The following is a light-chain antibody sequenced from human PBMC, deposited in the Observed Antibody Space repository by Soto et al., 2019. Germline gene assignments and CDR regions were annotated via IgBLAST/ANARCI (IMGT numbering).Light chain of an antibody. Sequence: DIQMTQSPSSLSASVGDRVTITCQASQDISNYLNWYQQKPGKAPKLLIYDASNLETGVPSRFSGSGSGTDFTFTISSLQPVDIATYYCQQYDNLPFTFGGGTKVEIK. V-gene: IGKV1-33*01. J-gene: IGKJ4*01. CDR3: QQYDNLPFT. CDR1: QDISNY. CDR2: DAS.